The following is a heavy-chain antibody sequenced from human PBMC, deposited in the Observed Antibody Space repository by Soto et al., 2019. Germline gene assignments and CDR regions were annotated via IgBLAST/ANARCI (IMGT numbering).Heavy chain of an antibody. CDR1: GFTLRSYR. J-gene: IGHJ2*01. D-gene: IGHD3-10*01. Sequence: GGSLRLSCAASGFTLRSYRMSWVRQAPGNGLEWLATIKTDASEKKYVDSVKGRFSVSRDNAKNSLYLQMDSLRAADTAVYYCARDSGYGSRSSVNAYLVCGGRGTLVNVFS. CDR3: ARDSGYGSRSSVNAYLVC. CDR2: IKTDASEK. V-gene: IGHV3-7*01.